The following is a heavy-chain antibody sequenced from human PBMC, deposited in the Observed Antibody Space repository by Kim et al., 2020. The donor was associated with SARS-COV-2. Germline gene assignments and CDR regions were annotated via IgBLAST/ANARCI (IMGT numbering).Heavy chain of an antibody. CDR3: ARGYGYGIFFFDY. V-gene: IGHV1-2*04. CDR1: GYTFSDYY. D-gene: IGHD5-18*01. J-gene: IGHJ4*02. CDR2: INPNSGAT. Sequence: ASVKVSCKASGYTFSDYYVHWMRQAPGQGLEWMGWINPNSGATEYAQKFQGWVTMTRDTSITTAYMELSRLKSDDTAVYYCARGYGYGIFFFDYWGQGTLVTVSS.